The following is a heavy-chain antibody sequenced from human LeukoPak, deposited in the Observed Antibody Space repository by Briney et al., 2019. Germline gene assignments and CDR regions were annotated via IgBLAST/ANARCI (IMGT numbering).Heavy chain of an antibody. Sequence: SETLSLTCTVSGGSISSSSYYWGWIRQPPGKGLEWIGSIYYSGSTYYNPSLKSRVTISVDTSKNQFSLKLSSVTAADTAVYYCASPYYDYVWRSYRLDYWGQGTLVTVSS. J-gene: IGHJ4*02. CDR3: ASPYYDYVWRSYRLDY. V-gene: IGHV4-39*01. CDR2: IYYSGST. D-gene: IGHD3-16*02. CDR1: GGSISSSSYY.